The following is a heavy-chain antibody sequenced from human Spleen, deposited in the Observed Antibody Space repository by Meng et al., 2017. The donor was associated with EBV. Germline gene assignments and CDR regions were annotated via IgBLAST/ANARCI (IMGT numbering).Heavy chain of an antibody. CDR1: GDFIKSSNW. Sequence: QVPPREAGPGRGKPWGTLSLTCEVSGDFIKSSNWWTWVRQPPGKGLEWIGEIYHDGTTIYNPSLKSRVAISVDRSKNQFSLRLRSVTAADTAVYYCARVWQLLTSFFDSWGQGTLVTVSS. CDR2: IYHDGTT. J-gene: IGHJ4*02. V-gene: IGHV4-4*02. D-gene: IGHD1-1*01. CDR3: ARVWQLLTSFFDS.